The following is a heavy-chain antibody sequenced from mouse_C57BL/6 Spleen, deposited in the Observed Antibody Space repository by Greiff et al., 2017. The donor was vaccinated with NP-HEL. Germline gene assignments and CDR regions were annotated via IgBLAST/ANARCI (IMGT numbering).Heavy chain of an antibody. Sequence: QVQLQQSGAELVRPGTSVKVSCKASGYAFANYLIEWVKQRPGQGLEWIGVINPGSGGTNYNEKFKGKATLTADKSSSTAYMQLSSLTSEDSAVYFCAREGLYYDYDYYAMDYWGQGTSVTVSS. V-gene: IGHV1-54*01. CDR2: INPGSGGT. J-gene: IGHJ4*01. CDR1: GYAFANYL. CDR3: AREGLYYDYDYYAMDY. D-gene: IGHD2-4*01.